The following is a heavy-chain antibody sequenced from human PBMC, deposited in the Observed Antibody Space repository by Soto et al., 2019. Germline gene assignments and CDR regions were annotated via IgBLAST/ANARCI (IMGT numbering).Heavy chain of an antibody. CDR2: INAGNGNT. J-gene: IGHJ4*02. V-gene: IGHV1-3*01. D-gene: IGHD3-9*01. Sequence: ASVKVSCKASGYTFTSYAMHWVRQAPGQRLEWMGWINAGNGNTKYSQKFQGRVTITRDTSASTAYMELSSLRSEDTAVYYCARESYLYDILTIRKVWYFDYWGQGTLVTVSS. CDR3: ARESYLYDILTIRKVWYFDY. CDR1: GYTFTSYA.